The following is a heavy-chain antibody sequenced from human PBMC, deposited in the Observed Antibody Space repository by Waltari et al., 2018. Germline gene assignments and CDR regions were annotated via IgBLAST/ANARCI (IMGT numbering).Heavy chain of an antibody. CDR3: ARDSRAMVRGVIITTYYYYGMDV. CDR2: IYSGGST. Sequence: EVQLVESGGGLVQPGGSLRLSCAASGFTVSSNYMSWVRQAPGQGLEWVSVIYSGGSTYYADSVKGRFTISRDNSKNTLYLQMNSLRAEDTAVYYCARDSRAMVRGVIITTYYYYGMDVWGQGTTVTVSS. V-gene: IGHV3-66*02. D-gene: IGHD3-10*01. CDR1: GFTVSSNY. J-gene: IGHJ6*02.